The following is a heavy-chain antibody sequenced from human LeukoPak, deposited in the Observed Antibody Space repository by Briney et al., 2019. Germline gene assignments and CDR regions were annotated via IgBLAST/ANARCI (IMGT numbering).Heavy chain of an antibody. CDR1: GDSISTYY. CDR3: ARSGVTAMVDAFDI. J-gene: IGHJ3*02. Sequence: SETLSLTCTVSGDSISTYYWSWIRQPPGKALEWIGFIHYSGSTNYNPSLKSRLTISVDTSKNQFFLKLSSVTAADTAVYYCARSGVTAMVDAFDIWGQGTMVTVSS. V-gene: IGHV4-59*08. D-gene: IGHD2-21*02. CDR2: IHYSGST.